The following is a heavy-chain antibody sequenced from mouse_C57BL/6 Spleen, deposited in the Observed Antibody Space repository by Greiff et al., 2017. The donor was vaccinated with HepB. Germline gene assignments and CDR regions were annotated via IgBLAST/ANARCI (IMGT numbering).Heavy chain of an antibody. V-gene: IGHV1-64*01. J-gene: IGHJ4*01. CDR2: IHPNSGST. CDR1: GYTFTSYW. Sequence: VQLQQSGAELVKPGASVKLSCKASGYTFTSYWMHWVKQRPGQGLEWIGMIHPNSGSTNYNEKFKSKATLTVDKSSSTAYMQLSSLTSEDSAVYYCARFGVRRNYYAMDYWGQGTSVTVSS. D-gene: IGHD3-1*01. CDR3: ARFGVRRNYYAMDY.